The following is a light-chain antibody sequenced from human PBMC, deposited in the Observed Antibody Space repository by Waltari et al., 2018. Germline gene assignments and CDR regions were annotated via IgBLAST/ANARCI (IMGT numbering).Light chain of an antibody. CDR3: AACDDNLNGVV. J-gene: IGLJ3*02. CDR2: SIN. Sequence: QSVLAQPPSASGTPGQRVTISCSGSSSNIGSKTVNWYQQLPGTAPKLLIYSINQRPSGVPDRFSGSKSGTSASLAISGLQSEDEADYYCAACDDNLNGVVFGGGTKLTVL. V-gene: IGLV1-44*01. CDR1: SSNIGSKT.